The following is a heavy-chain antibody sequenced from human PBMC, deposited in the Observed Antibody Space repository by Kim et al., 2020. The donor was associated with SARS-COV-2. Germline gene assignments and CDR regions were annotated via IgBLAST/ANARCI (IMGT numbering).Heavy chain of an antibody. D-gene: IGHD1-26*01. J-gene: IGHJ5*02. CDR3: ARVGGGSWTPQLDP. Sequence: NPALKSRVTISVDTSKNQFSLELSSVTAADTAVYYCARVGGGSWTPQLDPWGQGTLVTVSS. V-gene: IGHV4-34*01.